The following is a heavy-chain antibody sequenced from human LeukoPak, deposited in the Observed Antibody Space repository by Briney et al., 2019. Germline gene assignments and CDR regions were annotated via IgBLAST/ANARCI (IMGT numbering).Heavy chain of an antibody. CDR1: GFTFSSYS. J-gene: IGHJ4*02. V-gene: IGHV3-48*01. CDR3: AKGPSRNIAAAGTDY. D-gene: IGHD6-13*01. Sequence: PGGSLRLSCAASGFTFSSYSMNWVRQAPGKGLEWVSYISSSSSTIYYADSVKGRFTISRDNAKNSLYLQMNSLRAEDTAVYYCAKGPSRNIAAAGTDYWGQETLVTVSS. CDR2: ISSSSSTI.